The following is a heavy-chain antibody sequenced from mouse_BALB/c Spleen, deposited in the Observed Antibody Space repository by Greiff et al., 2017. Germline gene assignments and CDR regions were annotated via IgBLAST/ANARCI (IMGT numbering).Heavy chain of an antibody. CDR2: IYPGDGDT. V-gene: IGHV1-82*01. CDR3: ARPPRTGTYFDY. D-gene: IGHD4-1*01. CDR1: GYAFSSSW. J-gene: IGHJ2*01. Sequence: QVQLKESGPELVKPGASVKISCKASGYAFSSSWMNWVKQRPGQGLEWIGRIYPGDGDTNYNGKFKGKATLTADKSSSTAYMQLSSLTSVDSAVYFCARPPRTGTYFDYWGQGTTLTVSS.